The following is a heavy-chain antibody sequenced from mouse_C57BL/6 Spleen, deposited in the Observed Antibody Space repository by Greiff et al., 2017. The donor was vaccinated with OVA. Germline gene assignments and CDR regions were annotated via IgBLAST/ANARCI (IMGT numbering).Heavy chain of an antibody. CDR2: IYPRSGNT. V-gene: IGHV1-81*01. CDR3: APFITTVVATGDY. Sequence: QVHVKQSGAELARPGASVKLSCKASGYTFTSYGISWVKQRTGQGLEWIGEIYPRSGNTYYNEKFKGKATLTADKSSSTAYMELRSLTSEDSAVYFCAPFITTVVATGDYWGQGTSVTVSS. J-gene: IGHJ4*01. D-gene: IGHD1-1*01. CDR1: GYTFTSYG.